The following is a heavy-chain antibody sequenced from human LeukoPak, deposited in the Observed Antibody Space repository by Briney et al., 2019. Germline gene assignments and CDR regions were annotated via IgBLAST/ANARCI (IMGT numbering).Heavy chain of an antibody. D-gene: IGHD4-17*01. CDR3: ARDFPTVTKAGGVY. J-gene: IGHJ4*02. CDR2: IIPIFGTA. V-gene: IGHV1-69*05. CDR1: GGTFSSYA. Sequence: SVKVSCKASGGTFSSYAISWVRQAPGQGLEWMGGIIPIFGTANYAQKLQGRVTMTTDTSTSTAYMELRSLRSDDTAVYYCARDFPTVTKAGGVYWGQGTLVTVSS.